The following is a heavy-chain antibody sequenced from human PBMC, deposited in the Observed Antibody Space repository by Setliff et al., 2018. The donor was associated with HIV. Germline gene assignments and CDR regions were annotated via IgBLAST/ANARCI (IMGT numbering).Heavy chain of an antibody. D-gene: IGHD3-22*01. J-gene: IGHJ3*02. V-gene: IGHV1-46*01. CDR1: GYTFTSYY. CDR3: AAASPRYYYDSSGYYTVDAFDI. Sequence: ASVKVSCKASGYTFTSYYVHFVRQAPGQGPEWMGIINPSGGSTSYAQKFQGRVTITRDMSTSTAYMELSSLRSEDTAVYYCAAASPRYYYDSSGYYTVDAFDIWGQGTMVTVSS. CDR2: INPSGGST.